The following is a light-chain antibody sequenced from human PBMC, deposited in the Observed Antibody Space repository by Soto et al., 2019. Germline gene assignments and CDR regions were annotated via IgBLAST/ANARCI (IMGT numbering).Light chain of an antibody. CDR1: IGDVGVYNY. CDR2: DVS. J-gene: IGLJ1*01. V-gene: IGLV2-11*01. CDR3: CSYAGSYTFV. Sequence: QSVLAQPRSLSGSPGQSVTISCTGTIGDVGVYNYVSWYQQYPGKAPKIMIYDVSKRPSGVPDRFSGSKSDNTASLTISGLQAEDEADYYCCSYAGSYTFVFGIGTKVTVL.